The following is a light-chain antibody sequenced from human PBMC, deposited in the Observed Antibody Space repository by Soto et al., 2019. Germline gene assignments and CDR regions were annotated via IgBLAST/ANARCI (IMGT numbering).Light chain of an antibody. Sequence: EIVMTQSPATLSVSPGERATLSCRASQSVSSNLAWYQHKLGQAPRLLIFGASFRATGIPARFSGSGSGTDSTLTISSLQSEDFAVYYCQQYNNRRTFGQGTKVEIK. CDR1: QSVSSN. J-gene: IGKJ1*01. CDR3: QQYNNRRT. CDR2: GAS. V-gene: IGKV3-15*01.